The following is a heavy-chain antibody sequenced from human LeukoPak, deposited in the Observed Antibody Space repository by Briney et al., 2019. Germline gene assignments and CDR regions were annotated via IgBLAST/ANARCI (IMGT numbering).Heavy chain of an antibody. D-gene: IGHD3-22*01. CDR1: GGSFSGYY. J-gene: IGHJ5*02. Sequence: PSETLSLTCAVYGGSFSGYYWSWIRQPPGKGLEWIGEINHGGSTNYNPSLKSRVTISVDTSKNQFSLKLSSVTAADTAVYYCARGRSYYYDSSGYPFNWFDPWGQGTLVTVSS. V-gene: IGHV4-34*01. CDR3: ARGRSYYYDSSGYPFNWFDP. CDR2: INHGGST.